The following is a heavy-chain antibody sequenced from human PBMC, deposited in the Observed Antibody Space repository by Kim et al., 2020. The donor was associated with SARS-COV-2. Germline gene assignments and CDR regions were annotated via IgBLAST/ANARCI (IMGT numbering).Heavy chain of an antibody. J-gene: IGHJ4*02. CDR2: ISSSSSYI. V-gene: IGHV3-21*04. CDR1: GFTFSSYS. CDR3: ARCDIGIAAAGTPPDFDY. Sequence: GGSLRLSCAASGFTFSSYSMNWVRQAPGEGLEWVSSISSSSSYIYYADSVKGRFTISRDNAKNSLYLQMNSLRAEDTAVYYCARCDIGIAAAGTPPDFDYWGQGTLVTVSS. D-gene: IGHD6-13*01.